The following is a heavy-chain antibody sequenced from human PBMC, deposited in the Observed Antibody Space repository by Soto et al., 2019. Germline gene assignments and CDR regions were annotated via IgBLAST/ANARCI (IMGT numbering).Heavy chain of an antibody. CDR3: ARLLTTVTTWHYYYYMDV. J-gene: IGHJ6*03. D-gene: IGHD4-17*01. CDR1: GGSFSGYY. CDR2: IYYSGST. V-gene: IGHV4-31*11. Sequence: PSETLCLTCAVYGGSFSGYYWSWIRQHPGKGLEWIGYIYYSGSTYYNPSLKSRVTISVDTSKNQFSLKLSSVTAADTAVYYCARLLTTVTTWHYYYYMDVWGKGTTVTVSS.